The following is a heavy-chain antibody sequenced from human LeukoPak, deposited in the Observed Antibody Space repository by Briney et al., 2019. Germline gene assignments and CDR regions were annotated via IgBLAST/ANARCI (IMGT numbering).Heavy chain of an antibody. J-gene: IGHJ4*02. D-gene: IGHD6-19*01. Sequence: GGSLRLSCAASGFTFSNYWMQWVRQTPKKGLVWLSRISKDGSSTVYADSVKGRFTISRDNAKNTLYLQMNSLRDEDTAVYYCAASALTFSSGWSVYWGQGSLVTVSS. CDR1: GFTFSNYW. V-gene: IGHV3-74*01. CDR3: AASALTFSSGWSVY. CDR2: ISKDGSST.